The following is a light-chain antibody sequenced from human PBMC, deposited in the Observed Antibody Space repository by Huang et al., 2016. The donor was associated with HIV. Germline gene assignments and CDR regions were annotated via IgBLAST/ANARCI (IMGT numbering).Light chain of an antibody. Sequence: EIALTQSPATLSLSPGESATLSCRTSQSVFSYLAWYQQRPGQAPRLLIYDASNRATGVSARFSGSGSETDFALTISSLEPEDFAVYYCQQRSAWPRTFGQGTKLEI. CDR2: DAS. CDR1: QSVFSY. CDR3: QQRSAWPRT. J-gene: IGKJ2*01. V-gene: IGKV3-11*01.